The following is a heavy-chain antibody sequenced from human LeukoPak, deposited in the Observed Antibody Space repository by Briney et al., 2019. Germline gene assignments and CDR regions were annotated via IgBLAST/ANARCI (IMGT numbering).Heavy chain of an antibody. V-gene: IGHV4-39*07. CDR3: ARRRRVALWFGGDNWFDP. Sequence: SETLSLTCTVSGGSISSSSYYWGWIRQPPGKGLEWIGSIYYSGSTYYNPSLKSRVTISVDTSKNQFSLKLSSVTAADTAVYYCARRRRVALWFGGDNWFDPWGQGTLVTVSS. D-gene: IGHD3-10*01. CDR1: GGSISSSSYY. CDR2: IYYSGST. J-gene: IGHJ5*02.